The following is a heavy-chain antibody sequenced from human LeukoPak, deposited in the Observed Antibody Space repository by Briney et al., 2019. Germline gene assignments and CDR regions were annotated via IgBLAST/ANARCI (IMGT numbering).Heavy chain of an antibody. Sequence: TGGSLRLSCAASGFTFSNYWMTWVRQAPGKGLEWVSHIRSSSETFYADSVKGRFTISRDNARNSLYLQMNNLRGEDTAIYYCARDAGNSGYGCDLWGQGTLVTVSS. V-gene: IGHV3-69-1*01. CDR1: GFTFSNYW. CDR3: ARDAGNSGYGCDL. D-gene: IGHD5-12*01. CDR2: IRSSSET. J-gene: IGHJ5*02.